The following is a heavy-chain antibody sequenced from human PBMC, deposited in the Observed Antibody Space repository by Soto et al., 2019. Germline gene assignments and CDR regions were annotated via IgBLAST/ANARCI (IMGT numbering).Heavy chain of an antibody. D-gene: IGHD2-15*01. V-gene: IGHV4-39*01. CDR3: ARPPTRYCSGGSCYPD. J-gene: IGHJ4*02. Sequence: PSETLSLTCTVSGGSISSSSYYWGWIRQPPGKGLEWIGSIYYSGSTYYNPSLKSRVTISVDTSKNQFSLKLSSVTAADTAVYYCARPPTRYCSGGSCYPDWGQGTLVTVSS. CDR1: GGSISSSSYY. CDR2: IYYSGST.